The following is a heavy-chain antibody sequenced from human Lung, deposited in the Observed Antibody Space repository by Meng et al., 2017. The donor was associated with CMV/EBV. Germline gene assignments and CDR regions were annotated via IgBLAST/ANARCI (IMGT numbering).Heavy chain of an antibody. CDR1: GGSISSGGYY. Sequence: GLVQESGQGLVKPSHALSPTCCGSGGSISSGGYYWSWIRQHPGKGLEWIGYIHSSGSTYYNPSLRSRLTISVDTSKNQFSLKLSSVTAADTAVYYCARASYGSGSPLGESWFDPWGQGTLVTASS. V-gene: IGHV4-31*03. CDR3: ARASYGSGSPLGESWFDP. J-gene: IGHJ5*02. D-gene: IGHD3-10*01. CDR2: IHSSGST.